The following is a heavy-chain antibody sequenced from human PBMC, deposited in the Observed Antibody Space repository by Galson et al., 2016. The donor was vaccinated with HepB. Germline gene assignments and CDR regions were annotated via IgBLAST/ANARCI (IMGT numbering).Heavy chain of an antibody. Sequence: SVKVSCKASGYTITAYYMHWVRQAPGQGLEWMGWINPNTGGTNFAQKFQGRVTMTRDTSINTAYMELTSLRSDDTGVYYCARVERGGSRVLVDYWGQGSLVTVSS. CDR2: INPNTGGT. J-gene: IGHJ4*02. V-gene: IGHV1-2*02. CDR3: ARVERGGSRVLVDY. CDR1: GYTITAYY.